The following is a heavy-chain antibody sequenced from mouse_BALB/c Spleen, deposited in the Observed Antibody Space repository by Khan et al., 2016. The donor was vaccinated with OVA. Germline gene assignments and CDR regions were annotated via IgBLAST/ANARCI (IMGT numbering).Heavy chain of an antibody. V-gene: IGHV5-6*01. J-gene: IGHJ3*01. CDR2: ISTVGHYT. Sequence: EVELVESGGDLVEPGGSLKLSCAASGFTFSTYGMSWVRQTPDRRLEWVATISTVGHYTYYPDSVRGRFTISRDNARNTLYLQMTSLKSEDTAMFYCARLAYYYDSEGFAYWGQGTLVTVSA. CDR3: ARLAYYYDSEGFAY. CDR1: GFTFSTYG. D-gene: IGHD1-1*01.